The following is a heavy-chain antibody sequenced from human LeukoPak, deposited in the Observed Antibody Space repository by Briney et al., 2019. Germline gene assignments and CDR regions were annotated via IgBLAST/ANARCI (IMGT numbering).Heavy chain of an antibody. CDR2: INRDGSIT. CDR3: VRDPFLSGDY. V-gene: IGHV3-74*01. CDR1: GFTLSNYW. J-gene: IGHJ4*02. Sequence: GGSLRLSCVASGFTLSNYWMHWVRPAPGKGLAWVSRINRDGSITNYADSVRGRFTISRDNARNTLDLQMNSLRAEDTALYYCVRDPFLSGDYWGLGTLVTVSS. D-gene: IGHD3-3*01.